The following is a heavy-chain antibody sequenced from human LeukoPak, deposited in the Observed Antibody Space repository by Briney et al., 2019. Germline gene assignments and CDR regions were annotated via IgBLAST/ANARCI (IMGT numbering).Heavy chain of an antibody. CDR2: ISGSGGST. CDR1: GFTFSSYA. J-gene: IGHJ4*02. D-gene: IGHD3-22*01. V-gene: IGHV3-23*01. Sequence: GGSLRLSCAASGFTFSSYAMSWVRQAPGKGLEWVSAISGSGGSTYYADSVKGRFTISRDNSKNTLYLQMNSLRAEDTAVSYCAKGRYYYDSSGYYYFDYWGQGTLVTVSS. CDR3: AKGRYYYDSSGYYYFDY.